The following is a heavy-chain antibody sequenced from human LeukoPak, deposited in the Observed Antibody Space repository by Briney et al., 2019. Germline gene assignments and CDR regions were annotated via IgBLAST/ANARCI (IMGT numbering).Heavy chain of an antibody. V-gene: IGHV5-51*01. J-gene: IGHJ3*02. CDR3: ARLSRDVSSGYDYRFSPKDGFDI. CDR1: GYSFTTYW. CDR2: IYPYDSDS. Sequence: GESLKISCKASGYSFTTYWIGWARQMPGKGLEWMGIIYPYDSDSRYSPSLEGQVTISADRSISTAYLQWSSLKASDAAMYYCARLSRDVSSGYDYRFSPKDGFDIWGQGTMVTVSS. D-gene: IGHD3-22*01.